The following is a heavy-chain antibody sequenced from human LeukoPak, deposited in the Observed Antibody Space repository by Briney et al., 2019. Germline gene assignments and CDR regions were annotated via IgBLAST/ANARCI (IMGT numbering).Heavy chain of an antibody. CDR3: ARDLYSSDY. Sequence: GGSLRLSCAASGFTFISYWMSWVRQAPGKGLEWVANIKQDGSEKYYVDSVKGRFTISRDNAKNSLYLQMNSLRAEDTAVYYCARDLYSSDYWGQGTLVTVSS. D-gene: IGHD6-13*01. V-gene: IGHV3-7*01. CDR2: IKQDGSEK. J-gene: IGHJ4*02. CDR1: GFTFISYW.